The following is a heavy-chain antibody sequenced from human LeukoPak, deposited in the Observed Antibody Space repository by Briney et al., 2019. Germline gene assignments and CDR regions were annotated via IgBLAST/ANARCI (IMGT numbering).Heavy chain of an antibody. V-gene: IGHV1-69*13. CDR1: GYTFTNFG. J-gene: IGHJ6*02. Sequence: GASVKVSCKAFGYTFTNFGISWVRQAPGQGLEWMGGIIPIFGTANYAQKFQGRVTITADESTSTAYMELSSLRSEDTAVYYCASVYNYGMDVWGQGTTVIVSS. CDR3: ASVYNYGMDV. CDR2: IIPIFGTA.